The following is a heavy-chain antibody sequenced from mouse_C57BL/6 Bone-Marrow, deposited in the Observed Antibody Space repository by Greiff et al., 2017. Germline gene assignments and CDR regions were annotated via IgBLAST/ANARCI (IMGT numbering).Heavy chain of an antibody. D-gene: IGHD2-14*01. CDR3: ARGLYYWWDY. CDR2: IDPGGGYT. V-gene: IGHV1-63*01. Sequence: QVQLQQSGAELVRPGTSVKMSCKASGYTFTNYWIGWAKQRPGHGLEWIGEIDPGGGYTNYNEKFKGKATLTADKSSSTAYMQFSSLTSEDSAIYYCARGLYYWWDYWGQGTSVTVSS. J-gene: IGHJ4*01. CDR1: GYTFTNYW.